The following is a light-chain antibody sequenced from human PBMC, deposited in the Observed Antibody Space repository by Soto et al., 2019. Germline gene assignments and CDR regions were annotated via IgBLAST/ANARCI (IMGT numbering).Light chain of an antibody. J-gene: IGLJ1*01. CDR1: SSDVGGYKY. CDR2: EVN. CDR3: ISNGVINTLGV. V-gene: IGLV2-8*01. Sequence: QSALTQPPSASGAPGQSVTISCTGTSSDVGGYKYVSWYQQHPGKAPKLMIFEVNKRPSGVPDRFSGSKSGNTASLTVSGLQAEDEDDYYCISNGVINTLGVFGTGTKLTVL.